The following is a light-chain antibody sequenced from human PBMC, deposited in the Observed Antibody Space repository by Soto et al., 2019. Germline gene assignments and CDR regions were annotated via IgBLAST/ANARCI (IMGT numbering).Light chain of an antibody. CDR3: SSYAGSRTYV. Sequence: LTQPPSASGSPGQSVTISFTGTSSDVGGYNYVAWFQQHPGKAPKLMIYEVTKRPSGVPDRFSGSKSGNTASLTVSGLQAEDEADYYCSSYAGSRTYVFGTGPKVTVL. CDR2: EVT. J-gene: IGLJ1*01. V-gene: IGLV2-8*01. CDR1: SSDVGGYNY.